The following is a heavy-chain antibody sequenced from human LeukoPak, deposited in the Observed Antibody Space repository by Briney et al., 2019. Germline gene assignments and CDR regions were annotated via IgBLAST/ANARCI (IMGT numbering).Heavy chain of an antibody. J-gene: IGHJ5*02. Sequence: PGGSLRLSCAASGFTFSNFGMHWVRQAPGKGLEWVAFIRYDGSNEYYADSVKGRFTISRDNAKNSLYLQMKSLRAEDTAVYYCARGKTSQNIVTRKTYNWFDPWGQGTLVTVSS. V-gene: IGHV3-30*02. D-gene: IGHD2/OR15-2a*01. CDR1: GFTFSNFG. CDR2: IRYDGSNE. CDR3: ARGKTSQNIVTRKTYNWFDP.